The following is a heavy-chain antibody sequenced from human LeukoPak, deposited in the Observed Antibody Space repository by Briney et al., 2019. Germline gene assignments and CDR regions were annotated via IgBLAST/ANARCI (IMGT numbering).Heavy chain of an antibody. J-gene: IGHJ5*02. Sequence: SETLSLTCTVSGGSMNNYYWSWIRQPPGKGLEWVGYIYSSGHTVYNPSLWNRVTISVDTSKNQFSLKVRSPTAADTAVYYCACAQQWLEQNWLDPWGQGTLVTVSS. V-gene: IGHV4-59*01. CDR2: IYSSGHT. CDR1: GGSMNNYY. D-gene: IGHD6-19*01. CDR3: ACAQQWLEQNWLDP.